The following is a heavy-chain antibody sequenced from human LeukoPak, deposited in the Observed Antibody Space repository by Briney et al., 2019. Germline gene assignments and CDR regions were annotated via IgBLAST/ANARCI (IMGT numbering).Heavy chain of an antibody. Sequence: SVKVSCKASGGTFSSYAISWVRQAPGQGLEWMGGIIPIFGTANYAQKFQGRVTITTDESTSTAYMELSSLRSEDTAVYYCARDTPRGWYLDCWGQGTLVTVSS. D-gene: IGHD6-19*01. CDR1: GGTFSSYA. J-gene: IGHJ4*02. CDR3: ARDTPRGWYLDC. V-gene: IGHV1-69*05. CDR2: IIPIFGTA.